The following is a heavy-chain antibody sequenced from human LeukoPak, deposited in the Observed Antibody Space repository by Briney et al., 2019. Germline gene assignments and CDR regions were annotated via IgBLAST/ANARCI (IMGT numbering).Heavy chain of an antibody. D-gene: IGHD1-26*01. CDR3: VRDGVGAPPFDY. J-gene: IGHJ4*02. CDR2: IKGDGSSI. V-gene: IGHV3-74*01. Sequence: GGSLRLSCAASGFTFSNRWMHWVRQTPGKGLVWVSRIKGDGSSISHADSVKGRFTISRDNAKNTLDLQMNNLRVEDTAVYYCVRDGVGAPPFDYWGEGVLVTVSS. CDR1: GFTFSNRW.